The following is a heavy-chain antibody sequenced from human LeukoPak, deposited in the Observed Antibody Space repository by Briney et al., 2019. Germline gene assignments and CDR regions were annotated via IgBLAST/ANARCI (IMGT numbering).Heavy chain of an antibody. Sequence: SETLSLTCTVSGGSVSSYYWTWIRQPPGKGLEWIGYIYTSGGTNYNPSLSRRVTISVDTSKNQFSLNLSSVTAADTAVYYCARRHHYYYYMDVWGRGTTVTVSS. CDR1: GGSVSSYY. J-gene: IGHJ6*03. V-gene: IGHV4-4*09. CDR3: ARRHHYYYYMDV. CDR2: IYTSGGT.